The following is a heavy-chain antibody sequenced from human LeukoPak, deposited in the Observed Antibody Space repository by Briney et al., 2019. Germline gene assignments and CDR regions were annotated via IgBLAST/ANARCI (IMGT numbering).Heavy chain of an antibody. V-gene: IGHV3-30-3*01. CDR1: GFTFSSYA. CDR3: ARTGYYYDSSGYLKGYYYYGMDV. D-gene: IGHD3-22*01. CDR2: ISYDGSNK. J-gene: IGHJ6*02. Sequence: GRSLRLSCAASGFTFSSYAMHWVRQAPGKGLEWVAVISYDGSNKYYADSVKGRFTISRDNSKNTLYLQMNSLRAEDTAVHYCARTGYYYDSSGYLKGYYYYGMDVWGQGTTVTVSS.